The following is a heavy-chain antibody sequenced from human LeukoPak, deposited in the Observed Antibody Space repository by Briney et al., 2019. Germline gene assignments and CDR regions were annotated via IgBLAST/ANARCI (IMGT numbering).Heavy chain of an antibody. CDR2: INPNSGGT. J-gene: IGHJ4*02. V-gene: IGHV1-2*02. CDR1: GYTFTGYY. D-gene: IGHD2-15*01. Sequence: GASVKVSCKASGYTFTGYYMHWVRQAPGQGLEWMGWINPNSGGTNYAQKFQGRVTMTRDTSISTAYMELSRLRSDDTAVYYCARGPIVVVVAANPPGSIWGQGTLVTVSS. CDR3: ARGPIVVVVAANPPGSI.